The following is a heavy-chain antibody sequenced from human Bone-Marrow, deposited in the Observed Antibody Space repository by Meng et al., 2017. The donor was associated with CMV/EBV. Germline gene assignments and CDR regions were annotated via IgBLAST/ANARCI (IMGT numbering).Heavy chain of an antibody. CDR1: GFTFSSYA. J-gene: IGHJ5*02. D-gene: IGHD6-6*01. V-gene: IGHV3-30*04. CDR3: ARGVGSSSRRFDP. CDR2: ISYDGSNK. Sequence: GESLKISCAASGFTFSSYAMHWVRQAPGKGLEWAAVISYDGSNKYYADSVKGRFTISRDNSKNTLYLQMNSLRAEDTAVYYCARGVGSSSRRFDPWGQGTLVTVSS.